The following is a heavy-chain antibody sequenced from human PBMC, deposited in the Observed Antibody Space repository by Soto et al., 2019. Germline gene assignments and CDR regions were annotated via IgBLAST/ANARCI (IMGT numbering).Heavy chain of an antibody. CDR1: GYTFTSYD. D-gene: IGHD6-13*01. CDR2: MNPNSGNT. J-gene: IGHJ4*02. CDR3: ARGRPVSKSYSSSWSIEDYFALRRESGPFDY. V-gene: IGHV1-8*01. Sequence: ASVKVSCKASGYTFTSYDINWVRQATGQGLEWMGWMNPNSGNTGYAQKFQGRVTMTRNTSISTAYMELSSLRSEDTAVYYCARGRPVSKSYSSSWSIEDYFALRRESGPFDYWGQGTLVTVSS.